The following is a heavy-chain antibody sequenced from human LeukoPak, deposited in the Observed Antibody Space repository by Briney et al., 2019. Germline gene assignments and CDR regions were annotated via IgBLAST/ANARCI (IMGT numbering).Heavy chain of an antibody. CDR1: GYTFTTYN. D-gene: IGHD2-2*01. J-gene: IGHJ4*02. CDR2: MNPNSGNT. V-gene: IGHV1-8*01. Sequence: ASVKVSCKASGYTFTTYNINWVRQATGQGLEWMGWMNPNSGNTGYAQKFQGRVTITRDTSASTAYMELSSLRSEDTAVYYCARGRCVGSTNCYYFVSWGQGTLVTVSS. CDR3: ARGRCVGSTNCYYFVS.